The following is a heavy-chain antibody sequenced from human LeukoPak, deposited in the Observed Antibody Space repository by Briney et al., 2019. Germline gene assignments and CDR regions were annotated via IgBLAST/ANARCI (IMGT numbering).Heavy chain of an antibody. V-gene: IGHV3-48*04. D-gene: IGHD3-22*01. CDR3: VRDRVTMIVVDLFDY. CDR1: GFTFSTSP. J-gene: IGHJ4*02. CDR2: ISSSSGTI. Sequence: GGSLRLSCAASGFTFSTSPMNWVRQAPGKGPEWVSYISSSSGTIYYADSVKGRFTISRDNAKNSLYLQMNSLRAEDTAVYYCVRDRVTMIVVDLFDYWGQGTLVTVSS.